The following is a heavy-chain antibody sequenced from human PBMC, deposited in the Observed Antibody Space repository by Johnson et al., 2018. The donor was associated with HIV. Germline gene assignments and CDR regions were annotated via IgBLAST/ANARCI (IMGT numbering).Heavy chain of an antibody. V-gene: IGHV3-11*04. CDR2: ISTSGSSI. D-gene: IGHD4-17*01. CDR1: GFPFSDYY. J-gene: IGHJ3*01. Sequence: QVQLVESGGGLVKPGGSLRLSCAASGFPFSDYYMTWIRQTPGKGLEFLAYISTSGSSIYYTDSVKGRVTISRDNAKNSLFLQMNSLRAEDTAVYYCARDATPWGRDYVGYAFDLWGQGRMVTGAS. CDR3: ARDATPWGRDYVGYAFDL.